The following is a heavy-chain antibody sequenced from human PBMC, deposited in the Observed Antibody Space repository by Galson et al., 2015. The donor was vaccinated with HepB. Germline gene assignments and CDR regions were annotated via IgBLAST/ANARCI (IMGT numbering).Heavy chain of an antibody. D-gene: IGHD5-18*01. CDR3: ARHVRYSYGYDLDY. Sequence: SETLSLTCTVSGGSISIYYWSWIRQPPGKGLEWLGYIYYSGSTNYNPSLKSRVTISVDTSKNQFSLKLSSVTAADTAVYYCARHVRYSYGYDLDYWGQGTLVTVSS. CDR2: IYYSGST. V-gene: IGHV4-59*08. J-gene: IGHJ4*02. CDR1: GGSISIYY.